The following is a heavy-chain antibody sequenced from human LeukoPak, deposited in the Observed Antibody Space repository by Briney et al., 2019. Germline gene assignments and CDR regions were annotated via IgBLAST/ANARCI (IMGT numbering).Heavy chain of an antibody. D-gene: IGHD3-3*01. CDR2: IIPIFGTA. Sequence: ASVKVSCKASGGTFSSYAISWVRQAPGQGLEWMGRIIPIFGTANYAQKFQGRVTITTDESTSTAYMELSSLRSEDTAVYYCARGKSEGRYYDFWSGYLGPYYYYYMDVWGKGTTVTVSS. J-gene: IGHJ6*03. CDR3: ARGKSEGRYYDFWSGYLGPYYYYYMDV. V-gene: IGHV1-69*05. CDR1: GGTFSSYA.